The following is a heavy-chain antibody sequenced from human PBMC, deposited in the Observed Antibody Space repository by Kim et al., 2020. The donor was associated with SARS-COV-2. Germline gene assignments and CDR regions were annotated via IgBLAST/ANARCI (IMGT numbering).Heavy chain of an antibody. Sequence: ASVKVSCKASGYTFTGYYMHWVRQAPGQGLEWMGWMNPNSGDTNYAQKFQGRVTMTRDTSISTAFMEMSSLTSDDTAVYYCVPGLRSGGHPWGQGTLVTVCS. CDR1: GYTFTGYY. CDR3: VPGLRSGGHP. J-gene: IGHJ5*02. CDR2: MNPNSGDT. V-gene: IGHV1-2*02. D-gene: IGHD3-3*01.